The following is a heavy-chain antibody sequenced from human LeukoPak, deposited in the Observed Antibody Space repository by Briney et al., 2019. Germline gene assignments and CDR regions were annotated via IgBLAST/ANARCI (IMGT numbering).Heavy chain of an antibody. Sequence: SETLSLTCAVYGGSFSGYYWSWIRQPPGKGLEWIGEINHSGSTNYNPSLKSRVTISVDTSKNQFSLKLSSVTAADTAVYYCARGPTGNRSSTSCYLEYAFDIWGQGTMVTVSS. CDR2: INHSGST. J-gene: IGHJ3*02. V-gene: IGHV4-34*01. CDR1: GGSFSGYY. CDR3: ARGPTGNRSSTSCYLEYAFDI. D-gene: IGHD2-2*01.